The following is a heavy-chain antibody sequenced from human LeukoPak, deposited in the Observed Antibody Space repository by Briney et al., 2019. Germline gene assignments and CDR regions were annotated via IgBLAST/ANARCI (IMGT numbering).Heavy chain of an antibody. V-gene: IGHV3-7*03. CDR2: IKGDGSRK. CDR1: GFTFSNYW. Sequence: PGGSLRLSYAVSGFTFSNYWMTWVRQAPGKGLEWVANIKGDGSRKNCVDSLKGRFTISRDNAKNLLYLQMNSLRAEDTAVYYCATPLDYYDSSGYHQGGDWGQGTLVTVSS. D-gene: IGHD3-22*01. J-gene: IGHJ4*02. CDR3: ATPLDYYDSSGYHQGGD.